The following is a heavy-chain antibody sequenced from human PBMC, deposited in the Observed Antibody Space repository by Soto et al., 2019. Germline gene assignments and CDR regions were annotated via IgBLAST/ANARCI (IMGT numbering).Heavy chain of an antibody. D-gene: IGHD3-3*01. CDR3: AKGRLRFLEWLVNYYYYGMDV. Sequence: LRLSCAASGFTFSSCGMHWVRQAPGKGLEWVAVISYDGSNKYYADSVKGRFTISRDNSKNTLYLQMNSLRAEDTAVYYCAKGRLRFLEWLVNYYYYGMDVWGQGTTVTVSS. CDR2: ISYDGSNK. CDR1: GFTFSSCG. J-gene: IGHJ6*02. V-gene: IGHV3-30*18.